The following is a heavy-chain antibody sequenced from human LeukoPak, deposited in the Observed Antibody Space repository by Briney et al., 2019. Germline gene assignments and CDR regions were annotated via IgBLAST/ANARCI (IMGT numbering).Heavy chain of an antibody. Sequence: SETLSLTCTVSGGSISSSRYYWAWIRQPPGKGLEWIGSLYYGGSTYYNPSLKSRVTISVDTSKNQFSLKLSSVTAADTAVYYCVRGDYRDSSAYRFDYWGQGTLVTVSS. CDR3: VRGDYRDSSAYRFDY. CDR2: LYYGGST. D-gene: IGHD3-22*01. V-gene: IGHV4-39*01. CDR1: GGSISSSRYY. J-gene: IGHJ4*02.